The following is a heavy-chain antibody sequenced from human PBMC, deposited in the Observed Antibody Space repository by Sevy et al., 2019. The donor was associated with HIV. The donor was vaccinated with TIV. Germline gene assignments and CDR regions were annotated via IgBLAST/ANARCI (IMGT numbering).Heavy chain of an antibody. CDR2: IWFDGSNT. V-gene: IGHV3-33*01. CDR3: ARDLEFYDYGDYGPAFMPDY. D-gene: IGHD4-17*01. CDR1: GFTFRSYD. Sequence: GGSLRLSCAASGFTFRSYDMHWVRQAPGKGLEWVGVIWFDGSNTYYADSVKGRFTISRDIAKNTLHLQMNSLRAEDTAVYYCARDLEFYDYGDYGPAFMPDYWGQGTLVTVSS. J-gene: IGHJ4*02.